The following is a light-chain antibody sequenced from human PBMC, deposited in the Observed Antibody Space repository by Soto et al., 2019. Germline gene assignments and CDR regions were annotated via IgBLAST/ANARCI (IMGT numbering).Light chain of an antibody. CDR3: GTWDSSLNAWV. V-gene: IGLV1-51*02. CDR1: SSNIGNNY. CDR2: ENN. Sequence: QSVLTQPPSVSAAPGQKGTISCSGSSSNIGNNYISWYQHLPGTAPKLLTYENNNRPSGVFDRFSGSRSGTSATLDITGLQTGDEADYYCGTWDSSLNAWVFGGGTKLTVL. J-gene: IGLJ3*02.